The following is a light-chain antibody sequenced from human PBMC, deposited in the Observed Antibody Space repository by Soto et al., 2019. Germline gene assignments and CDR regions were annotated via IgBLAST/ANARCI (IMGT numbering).Light chain of an antibody. Sequence: EIVLTQSPGTLPLSPGERATLSCRASQSVSSSYLAWYQQKPGQAPRLLIYGASSRATGIPDRFSGSGSGTDFTLTISRLEPEDLAVYYCQQYGSSPLTFGPGTKVDIK. CDR2: GAS. J-gene: IGKJ3*01. CDR3: QQYGSSPLT. CDR1: QSVSSSY. V-gene: IGKV3-20*01.